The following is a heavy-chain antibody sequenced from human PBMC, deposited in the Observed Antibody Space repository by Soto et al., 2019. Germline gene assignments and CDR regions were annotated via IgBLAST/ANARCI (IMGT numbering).Heavy chain of an antibody. D-gene: IGHD2-2*01. CDR1: GGSVSSGSYY. CDR2: IYYSGST. Sequence: SETLSLTCTVSGGSVSSGSYYWSWIRQPPGKGLEWIGYIYYSGSTNYNPSLKSRVTISVDTSRNQFPPKLSSVTAADTAVYYCASRYCSSTSCYFNWFDPWGQGTLVTVSS. J-gene: IGHJ5*02. CDR3: ASRYCSSTSCYFNWFDP. V-gene: IGHV4-61*01.